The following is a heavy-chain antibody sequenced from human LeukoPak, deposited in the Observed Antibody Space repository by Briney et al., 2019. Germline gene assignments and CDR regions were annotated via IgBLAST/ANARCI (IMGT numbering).Heavy chain of an antibody. D-gene: IGHD4-23*01. CDR2: IWYDGSNK. CDR1: GFMLSSPG. Sequence: PGGSLRLSCAASGFMLSSPGMHWVRPAPGKGLEWVAVIWYDGSNKYSADSVKGRFTISRDNSKNPLYLQMNSLRAEDPAVLYRARDGGTSNFDYWGQGTLVSVS. J-gene: IGHJ4*02. V-gene: IGHV3-33*01. CDR3: ARDGGTSNFDY.